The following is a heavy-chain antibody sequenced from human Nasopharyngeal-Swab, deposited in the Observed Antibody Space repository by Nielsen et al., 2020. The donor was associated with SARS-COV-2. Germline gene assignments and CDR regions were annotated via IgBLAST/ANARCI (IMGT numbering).Heavy chain of an antibody. J-gene: IGHJ4*02. D-gene: IGHD6-13*01. CDR3: AREGIAAAGPEDY. CDR2: IIPILGIA. CDR1: GGTFSSYA. Sequence: SVKVSCKASGGTFSSYAISWVRQAPGQGLEWMGRIIPILGIANYAQKFQGRVAITADKSTSTAYMELSSLRSEDTAVYYCAREGIAAAGPEDYWGQGTLVTVSS. V-gene: IGHV1-69*04.